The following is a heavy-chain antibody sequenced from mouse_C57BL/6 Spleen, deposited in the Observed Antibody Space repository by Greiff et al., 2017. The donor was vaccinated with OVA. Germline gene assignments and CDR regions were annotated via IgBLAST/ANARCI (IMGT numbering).Heavy chain of an antibody. CDR3: ARDMLRDAMDY. D-gene: IGHD6-5*01. V-gene: IGHV5-4*01. Sequence: EVHLVESGGGLVKPGGSLKLSCAASGFTFSSYAMSWVRQTPEKRLEWVATISDGGSYTYYPDNVKGRFTISRDNAKNNLYLQMSHLKSEDTAMYYCARDMLRDAMDYWGQGTSVTVSS. J-gene: IGHJ4*01. CDR1: GFTFSSYA. CDR2: ISDGGSYT.